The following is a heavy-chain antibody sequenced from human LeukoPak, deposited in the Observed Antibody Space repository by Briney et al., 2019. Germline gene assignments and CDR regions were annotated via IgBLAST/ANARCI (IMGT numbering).Heavy chain of an antibody. V-gene: IGHV3-23*01. CDR2: ISAGGGST. D-gene: IGHD3-3*01. Sequence: GGSLRLSCAASGFTFSSYAMSWVRQAPGKGLEWVSGISAGGGSTYYADSVKGRFTISRDNSKNTLYLQMNSLRAEDTAVYYCAKDRWIFGVVDAFDIWGQGTMVTVSS. CDR1: GFTFSSYA. CDR3: AKDRWIFGVVDAFDI. J-gene: IGHJ3*02.